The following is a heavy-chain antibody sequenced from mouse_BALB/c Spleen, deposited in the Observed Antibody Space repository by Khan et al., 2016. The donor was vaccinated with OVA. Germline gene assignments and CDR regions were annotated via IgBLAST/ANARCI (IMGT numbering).Heavy chain of an antibody. CDR2: IWAGGST. V-gene: IGHV2-9*02. Sequence: QVQLMESGPGLVAPSQSLSITCTVSGFSLTSYGVHWVRQPPGKGLEWLGVIWAGGSTHYNSALMSRLSISKDNSKNQVFLKMNSLHADDTAMYYCARLKDIWGQGTTRTVSS. D-gene: IGHD1-3*01. CDR1: GFSLTSYG. J-gene: IGHJ2*01. CDR3: ARLKDI.